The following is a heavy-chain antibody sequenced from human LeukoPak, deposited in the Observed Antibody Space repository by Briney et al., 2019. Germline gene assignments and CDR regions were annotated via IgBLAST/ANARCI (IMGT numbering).Heavy chain of an antibody. CDR2: INTNSGDT. J-gene: IGHJ4*02. CDR1: GYTFSDYY. D-gene: IGHD6-13*01. Sequence: VASVTVSCKASGYTFSDYYMHWVRQAPGQGLQWVGWINTNSGDTHYAQMFQGRVTMTRDTSINTAYMELRRVRSDDTAVYYCAKSAQYSSAWFTGSFDYWGQGTLVTVSS. V-gene: IGHV1-2*02. CDR3: AKSAQYSSAWFTGSFDY.